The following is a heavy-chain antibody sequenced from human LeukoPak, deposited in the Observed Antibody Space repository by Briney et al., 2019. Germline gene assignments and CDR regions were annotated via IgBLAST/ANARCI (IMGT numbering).Heavy chain of an antibody. CDR1: GGSISSSSYY. Sequence: SETLSLTCTVSGGSISSSSYYWGWIRQPPGKGLEWIGSIYYSGSTYYNPSLKSRVTISVDTSKNQFSLKLSSVTAADTAVYYCAGWYLDAFDIWGQGTMDTVSS. CDR2: IYYSGST. V-gene: IGHV4-39*01. D-gene: IGHD6-19*01. J-gene: IGHJ3*02. CDR3: AGWYLDAFDI.